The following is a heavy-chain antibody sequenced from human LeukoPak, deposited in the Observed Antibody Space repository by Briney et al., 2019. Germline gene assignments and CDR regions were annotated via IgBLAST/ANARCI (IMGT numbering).Heavy chain of an antibody. J-gene: IGHJ5*02. CDR2: IYYTGST. V-gene: IGHV4-59*12. CDR1: GGSINGYY. CDR3: ARLRRSKFDP. D-gene: IGHD4-17*01. Sequence: SETLSLTCTVSGGSINGYYWSWIRQSPGKGLESLGYIYYTGSTNYNPSLKSRVTISVDTSKNQFSLKLSSVTAADTAVYYCARLRRSKFDPWGQGTLVTVSS.